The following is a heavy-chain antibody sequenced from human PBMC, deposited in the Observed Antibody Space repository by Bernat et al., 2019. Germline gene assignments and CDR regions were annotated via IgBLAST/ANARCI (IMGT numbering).Heavy chain of an antibody. Sequence: EVQLVESGGGLVQPGGSLRLSCAASGLTFSSFWMHWVRQAPGKGLVWVSRVNGDGSSTSYADSVKGRFAISRDHAKNTLYLQMNSLRAEDTAVYYCAKAEYSSSSRHFDYWGQGTLVTVSS. V-gene: IGHV3-74*01. CDR2: VNGDGSST. CDR1: GLTFSSFW. CDR3: AKAEYSSSSRHFDY. D-gene: IGHD6-6*01. J-gene: IGHJ4*02.